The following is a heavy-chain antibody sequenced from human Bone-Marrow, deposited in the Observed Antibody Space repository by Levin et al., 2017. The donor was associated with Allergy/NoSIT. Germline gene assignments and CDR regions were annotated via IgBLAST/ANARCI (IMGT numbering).Heavy chain of an antibody. CDR3: AKARGYGDEYYFDY. CDR1: GFTFSSYA. J-gene: IGHJ4*02. Sequence: HPGGSLRLSCAASGFTFSSYAMSWVRQAPGKGLEWVSAISGSGGSTYYADSVKGRFTISRDNSKNTLYLQMNSLRAEDTAVYYCAKARGYGDEYYFDYWGQGTLVTVSS. D-gene: IGHD4-17*01. V-gene: IGHV3-23*01. CDR2: ISGSGGST.